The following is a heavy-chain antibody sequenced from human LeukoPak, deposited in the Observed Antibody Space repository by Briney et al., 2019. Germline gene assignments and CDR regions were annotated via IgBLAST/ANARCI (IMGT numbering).Heavy chain of an antibody. CDR2: INHSGST. D-gene: IGHD3-22*01. V-gene: IGHV4-34*01. CDR1: GFTFSSYG. J-gene: IGHJ4*02. CDR3: ARVSSRRLPPSYSYDRRNYFDY. Sequence: GSLRLSCAASGFTFSSYGMSWIRQPPGKGLEGIGQINHSGSTNDSPSLKSRVTISVDTSKTQSSLKLSSVTAADTAVYYCARVSSRRLPPSYSYDRRNYFDYWGQGTLVTVSS.